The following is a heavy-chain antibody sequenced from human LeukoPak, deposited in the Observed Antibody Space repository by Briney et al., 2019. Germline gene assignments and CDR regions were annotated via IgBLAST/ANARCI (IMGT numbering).Heavy chain of an antibody. Sequence: SETLSLTCTVSGGSISSYYWSWIRQPSGKGLEWIGYIYYSGSTNYNPSLKSRVTISVDTSKNQFSLKLSSVTAADTAVYYCARVVAYYDSSGYYYYNAFDIWGQGTMVTVSS. CDR3: ARVVAYYDSSGYYYYNAFDI. V-gene: IGHV4-59*12. J-gene: IGHJ3*02. CDR1: GGSISSYY. D-gene: IGHD3-22*01. CDR2: IYYSGST.